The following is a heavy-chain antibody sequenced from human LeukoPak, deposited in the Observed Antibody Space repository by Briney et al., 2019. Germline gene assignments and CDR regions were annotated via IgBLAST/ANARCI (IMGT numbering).Heavy chain of an antibody. CDR3: ARGRRRDGYNLGY. V-gene: IGHV1-69*05. Sequence: SVKVSCKASGGTFSSYAISWVRQAPGQGLEWMGGIIPIFGTANYAQKFQGRVTITTDESTSTAYMELSSLRSEDTAVYYWARGRRRDGYNLGYWGQGNLVTVSS. D-gene: IGHD5-24*01. CDR2: IIPIFGTA. J-gene: IGHJ4*02. CDR1: GGTFSSYA.